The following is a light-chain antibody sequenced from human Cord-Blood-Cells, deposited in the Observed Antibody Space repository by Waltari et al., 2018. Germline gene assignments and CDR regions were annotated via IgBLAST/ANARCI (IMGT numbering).Light chain of an antibody. CDR3: QQYGSSPPLT. Sequence: IVLTQSPGTLSFSPGERATLPCRARQSVSSSYLAWYQQKPGQAPRLLIYGASSRATGIPDRFSGSGSGTDFTLTISRLEPEDFAVYYCQQYGSSPPLTFGGGTKVEIK. J-gene: IGKJ4*01. CDR1: QSVSSSY. CDR2: GAS. V-gene: IGKV3-20*01.